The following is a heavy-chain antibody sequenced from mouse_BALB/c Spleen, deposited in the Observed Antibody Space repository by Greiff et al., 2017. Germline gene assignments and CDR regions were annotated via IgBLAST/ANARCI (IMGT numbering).Heavy chain of an antibody. Sequence: DVMLVESGGGLVKPGGSLKLSCAASGFTFSSYAMSWVRQSPEKRLEWVAEISSGGSYTYYPDTVTGRFTISRDNAKNTLYLEMSSLRSEDTAMYYCAMDMITTRFAYWGQGTLVTVSA. J-gene: IGHJ3*01. CDR1: GFTFSSYA. D-gene: IGHD2-4*01. CDR2: ISSGGSYT. CDR3: AMDMITTRFAY. V-gene: IGHV5-9-4*01.